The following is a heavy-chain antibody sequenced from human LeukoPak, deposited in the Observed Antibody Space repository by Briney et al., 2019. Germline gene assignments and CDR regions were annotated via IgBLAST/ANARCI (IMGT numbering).Heavy chain of an antibody. CDR1: GYSFTSYW. CDR3: ARQRSYYDSSGYYYAFDI. Sequence: EESLKISCKGSGYSFTSYWIGWVRQRPGKGLEWMGIIYPGDSDTRYSPSFQGQVTISADKSISTAYLQWSSLKASDTAMYYCARQRSYYDSSGYYYAFDIWGQGTMVTVSS. CDR2: IYPGDSDT. J-gene: IGHJ3*02. V-gene: IGHV5-51*01. D-gene: IGHD3-22*01.